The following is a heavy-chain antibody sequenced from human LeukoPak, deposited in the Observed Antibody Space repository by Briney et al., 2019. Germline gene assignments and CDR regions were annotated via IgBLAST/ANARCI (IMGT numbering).Heavy chain of an antibody. D-gene: IGHD3-22*01. Sequence: PSETLSLTCVVSGGSIGSSSYHWGWIRQSPGRGLEWIGNIHHSGSTSYNPSLGSRVTMSVDTSKNQFSLKLSSVTAADSAVYYCARAARQGFAMIVVPFFYFDLWGRGTLVTVSS. CDR2: IHHSGST. CDR1: GGSIGSSSYH. J-gene: IGHJ2*01. V-gene: IGHV4-39*07. CDR3: ARAARQGFAMIVVPFFYFDL.